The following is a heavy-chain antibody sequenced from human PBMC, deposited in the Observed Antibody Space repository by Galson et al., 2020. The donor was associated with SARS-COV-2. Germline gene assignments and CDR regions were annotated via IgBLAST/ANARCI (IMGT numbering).Heavy chain of an antibody. Sequence: PETLPLTCAVPGGSTSSGHWWSWVRQPPGKGQEWIGEIYYSGNASYNSSHRSRVTMSIDTSTNKIPLKVRFVTAADTAIYYCARDSSSWSPYLQHWGQGALVTVSS. V-gene: IGHV4-4*03. D-gene: IGHD6-13*01. CDR2: IYYSGNA. J-gene: IGHJ1*01. CDR3: ARDSSSWSPYLQH. CDR1: GGSTSSGHW.